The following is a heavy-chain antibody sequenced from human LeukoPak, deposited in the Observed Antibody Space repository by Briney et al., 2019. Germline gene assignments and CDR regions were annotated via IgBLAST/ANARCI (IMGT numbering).Heavy chain of an antibody. CDR2: IYTSGST. D-gene: IGHD3-3*01. J-gene: IGHJ5*02. Sequence: PSETLSLTCTVSGGSISSYYWSWIRHPAGQGLEWIWRIYTSGSTNYNPSLKSRVTMSVDTSKNQFSLKLRSVTATYTAVYYCARVAPQYYDFWSGYAYWFDPWGQGTLVTVSS. CDR1: GGSISSYY. V-gene: IGHV4-4*07. CDR3: ARVAPQYYDFWSGYAYWFDP.